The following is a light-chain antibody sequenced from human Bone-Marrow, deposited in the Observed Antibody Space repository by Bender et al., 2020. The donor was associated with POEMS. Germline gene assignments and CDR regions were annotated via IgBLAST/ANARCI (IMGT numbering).Light chain of an antibody. CDR3: CSFAGAANV. CDR1: NNDVANYNL. V-gene: IGLV2-23*01. J-gene: IGLJ1*01. Sequence: QSALTQPASVSGSPGQSITISCNKTNNDVANYNLVSWYQQHPGKAPKLMIYEARKRPSGVSNRFSGSKSGNMASLTISGLQADDEADYYCCSFAGAANVFGTGTKVTVL. CDR2: EAR.